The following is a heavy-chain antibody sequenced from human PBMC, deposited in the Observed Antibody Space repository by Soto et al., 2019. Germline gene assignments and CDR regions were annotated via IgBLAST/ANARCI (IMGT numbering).Heavy chain of an antibody. CDR2: IRSKANSYAT. Sequence: EVQLVESGGGLVQPGGSLKLSCAASGFTFSGSAMHWVRQASGKGLEWVGRIRSKANSYATAYAASVKGRFTISRDDSKNTAYLQMNSLKTEDTAVHYCTRQGDPYYYYMDVWGKGTTVTVSS. CDR1: GFTFSGSA. D-gene: IGHD2-21*02. J-gene: IGHJ6*03. CDR3: TRQGDPYYYYMDV. V-gene: IGHV3-73*01.